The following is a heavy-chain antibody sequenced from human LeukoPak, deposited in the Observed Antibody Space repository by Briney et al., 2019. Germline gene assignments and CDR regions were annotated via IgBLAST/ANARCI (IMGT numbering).Heavy chain of an antibody. D-gene: IGHD5-18*01. J-gene: IGHJ4*02. Sequence: PSETLSLTCAVYGGSFSGYYWSWIRQPPGKGLEWIGEINHSGSTNYNPSLKSRVTISVDTSKNQFSRKLSSVTAADTAVYYCARVTGYSYGYALLFDYWGQGTLVTVSS. CDR3: ARVTGYSYGYALLFDY. CDR1: GGSFSGYY. V-gene: IGHV4-34*01. CDR2: INHSGST.